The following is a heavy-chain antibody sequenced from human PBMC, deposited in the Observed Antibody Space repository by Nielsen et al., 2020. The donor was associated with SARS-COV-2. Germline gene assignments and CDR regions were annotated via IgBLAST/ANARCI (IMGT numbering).Heavy chain of an antibody. CDR2: ISAYNGNT. CDR1: GYTFTSYD. V-gene: IGHV1-18*01. J-gene: IGHJ6*02. Sequence: ASVKVSCKASGYTFTSYDINWVRQATGQGLEWMGWISAYNGNTNYAQKLQGRVTMTTDTSTSTAYMELRSLRSDDTAVYYCASGVRHYYYYGMDVWGQGTTVTVSS. CDR3: ASGVRHYYYYGMDV. D-gene: IGHD1-1*01.